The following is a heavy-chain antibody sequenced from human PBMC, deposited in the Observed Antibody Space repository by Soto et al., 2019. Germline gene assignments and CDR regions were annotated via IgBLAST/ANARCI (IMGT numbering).Heavy chain of an antibody. CDR3: ARSVFP. J-gene: IGHJ5*02. V-gene: IGHV4-31*03. CDR1: GGSIRSGGFY. CDR2: IYYSGST. Sequence: SETLSLTYTVSGGSIRSGGFYWTWIRQHPGKGLEWIGYIYYSGSTYYNPSLKSRVTISVDTSKNQFSLKLSSVTAADTAVYYCARSVFPWGQGTLVTVSS.